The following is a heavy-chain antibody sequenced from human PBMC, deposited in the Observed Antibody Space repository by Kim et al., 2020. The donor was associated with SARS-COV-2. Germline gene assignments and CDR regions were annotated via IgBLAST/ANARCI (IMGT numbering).Heavy chain of an antibody. CDR2: INHIGST. CDR1: GGSFSGYY. D-gene: IGHD6-19*01. CDR3: ARERGSSGWYGVNY. V-gene: IGHV4-34*01. J-gene: IGHJ4*02. Sequence: SETLSLTCAVYGGSFSGYYWSWIRQPPGKGLEWIGEINHIGSTNYNPPLKSRVTISVDTTKNKFSLRLSSVTAADTAVYSCARERGSSGWYGVNYWGQGTLVTVSS.